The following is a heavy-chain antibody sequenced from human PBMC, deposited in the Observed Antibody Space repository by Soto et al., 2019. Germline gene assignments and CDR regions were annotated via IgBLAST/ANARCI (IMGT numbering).Heavy chain of an antibody. D-gene: IGHD4-4*01. CDR2: ISGSGIST. J-gene: IGHJ6*02. CDR1: GFPFSTYP. CDR3: VKLPVTTASYYYFGMDV. V-gene: IGHV3-23*01. Sequence: GGSLRLSCAASGFPFSTYPMNWVRQVPGKGLEWVSGISGSGISTFYADSVKGRFTISRDNSKNTVYLQMNRLRAEDTALYYCVKLPVTTASYYYFGMDVWGQGTTVTVSS.